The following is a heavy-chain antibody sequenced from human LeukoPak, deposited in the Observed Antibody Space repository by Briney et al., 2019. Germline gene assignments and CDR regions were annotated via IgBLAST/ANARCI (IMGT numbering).Heavy chain of an antibody. Sequence: TSETLSLTCTVSGVSMSAYQWSWVRQSPEKGLEWIGCINTKGETSYNPSLKSRVTTSVDTSKSQFSLRLMSVTAADTAVYYCATSNDAKIAPFDHWGQGAPVTVSS. CDR1: GVSMSAYQ. D-gene: IGHD2-21*01. J-gene: IGHJ4*02. CDR2: INTKGET. V-gene: IGHV4-4*09. CDR3: ATSNDAKIAPFDH.